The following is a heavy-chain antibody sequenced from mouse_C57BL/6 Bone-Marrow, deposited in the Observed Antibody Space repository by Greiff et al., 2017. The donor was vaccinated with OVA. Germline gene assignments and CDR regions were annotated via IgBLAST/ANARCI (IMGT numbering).Heavy chain of an antibody. CDR1: GYAFSSYW. V-gene: IGHV1-80*01. CDR2: LYPGDGDT. J-gene: IGHJ2*01. D-gene: IGHD1-1*01. Sequence: VQLQQSGAELVKPGASVKISCKASGYAFSSYWMNWVKQRPGKGLEWIGQLYPGDGDTNYNGKFKGKATLTADKSSSTAYMQLSSLTSEDSAVYFCARRGFITTVVAEGYFDYWGQGTTLTVSS. CDR3: ARRGFITTVVAEGYFDY.